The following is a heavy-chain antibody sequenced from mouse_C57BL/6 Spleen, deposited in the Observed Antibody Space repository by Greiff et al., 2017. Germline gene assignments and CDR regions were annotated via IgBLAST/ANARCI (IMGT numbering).Heavy chain of an antibody. CDR1: GFTFSDYG. D-gene: IGHD2-1*01. CDR3: AKAGWGKVYAMDY. J-gene: IGHJ4*01. Sequence: DVQLLQSGGGLVKPGGSLKLSCAASGFTFSDYGMHWVRQAPEQGLEWVAYISGGSSTIYYADTVKGRFTISRDKAKNTLYMQMTSLMSEDAAVYYCAKAGWGKVYAMDYWGQGTSVTVSS. CDR2: ISGGSSTI. V-gene: IGHV5-17*01.